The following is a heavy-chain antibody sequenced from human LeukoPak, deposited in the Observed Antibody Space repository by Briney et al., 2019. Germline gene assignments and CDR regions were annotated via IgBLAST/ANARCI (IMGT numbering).Heavy chain of an antibody. V-gene: IGHV4-39*01. CDR1: GGSVTSYGYY. CDR2: ISYGGTT. D-gene: IGHD4-17*01. CDR3: ARHGHGAKFDY. Sequence: SETLSLTCTVSGGSVTSYGYYWGWIRQPPGKGLEWIGSISYGGTTYFNPSLQSRVTISVDTSKNQFSLNLGSVAAADTALYYCARHGHGAKFDYWGQGTLVTVSS. J-gene: IGHJ4*02.